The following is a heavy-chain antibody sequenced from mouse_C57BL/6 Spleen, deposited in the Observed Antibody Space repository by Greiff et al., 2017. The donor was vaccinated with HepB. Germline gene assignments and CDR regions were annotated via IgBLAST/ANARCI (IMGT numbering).Heavy chain of an antibody. J-gene: IGHJ2*01. Sequence: EVKVEESGGGLVQPGGSMKLSCAASGFTFSDAWMDWVRQSPEKGLEWVAEIRNKANNHATYYAESVKGRFTISRDDSKSSVYLQMNSLRAEDTGIYYCTRPNYYGSSPSYFDYWGQGTTLTVSS. D-gene: IGHD1-1*01. CDR1: GFTFSDAW. V-gene: IGHV6-6*01. CDR3: TRPNYYGSSPSYFDY. CDR2: IRNKANNHAT.